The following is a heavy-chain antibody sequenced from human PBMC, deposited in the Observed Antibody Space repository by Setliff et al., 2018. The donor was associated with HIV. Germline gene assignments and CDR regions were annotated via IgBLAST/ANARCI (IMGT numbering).Heavy chain of an antibody. J-gene: IGHJ5*02. CDR1: GGSISSGDYY. D-gene: IGHD3-10*01. Sequence: TLSLTCTVSGGSISSGDYYWTWIRQPAGKGLQWIGRIHTSGNTNYNPSLKSRVTISVDTSKSQFSLKLSSLTAADTAVYYCARNHYYGSGKNRWFDPLGQGMLVTVSS. CDR2: IHTSGNT. V-gene: IGHV4-61*02. CDR3: ARNHYYGSGKNRWFDP.